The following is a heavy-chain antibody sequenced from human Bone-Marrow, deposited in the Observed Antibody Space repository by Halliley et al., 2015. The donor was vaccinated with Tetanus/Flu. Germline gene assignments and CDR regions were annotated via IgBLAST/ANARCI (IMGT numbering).Heavy chain of an antibody. CDR3: ARDPPDSGDYGFGTSVDV. D-gene: IGHD4-17*01. V-gene: IGHV3-33*01. J-gene: IGHJ6*02. CDR2: IWYDGSQK. CDR1: GFNFGDYA. Sequence: SLRLSCAASGFNFGDYATNWVRQVPGKGLEWVAVIWYDGSQKFYADSVKGRFTISRDNSKNTLYLQMNSLRVEDTAVYYCARDPPDSGDYGFGTSVDVWGQGTTVTVSS.